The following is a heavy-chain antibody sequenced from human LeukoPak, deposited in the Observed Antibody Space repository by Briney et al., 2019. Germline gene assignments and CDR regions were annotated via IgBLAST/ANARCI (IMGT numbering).Heavy chain of an antibody. D-gene: IGHD6-6*01. J-gene: IGHJ6*03. V-gene: IGHV3-30*02. Sequence: GGSLRLSCAASGFTFSSYGMHWVRQAPGKGLEWVAFIRYDGSNKYYADSVKGRFTISRDNSKNTLYLQMNSLRAEDTAVYYCARDVRTKAGRPSETDYYYSMDVCGKGTTVTVSS. CDR2: IRYDGSNK. CDR1: GFTFSSYG. CDR3: ARDVRTKAGRPSETDYYYSMDV.